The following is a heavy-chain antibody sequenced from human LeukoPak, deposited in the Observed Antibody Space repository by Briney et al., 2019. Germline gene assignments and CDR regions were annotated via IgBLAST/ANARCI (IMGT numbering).Heavy chain of an antibody. CDR2: IYYSGST. CDR3: ARDPGYYGSGSYSPDI. D-gene: IGHD3-10*01. V-gene: IGHV4-39*07. J-gene: IGHJ3*02. CDR1: GGSISSRSYY. Sequence: PSETLSLTCTVSGGSISSRSYYWGWIRQPPGKGLEWIGSIYYSGSTYYNPSLKSRVTISVDTSKNQFSLKLSSVTAADTAVYYCARDPGYYGSGSYSPDIWGQGTMVTVSS.